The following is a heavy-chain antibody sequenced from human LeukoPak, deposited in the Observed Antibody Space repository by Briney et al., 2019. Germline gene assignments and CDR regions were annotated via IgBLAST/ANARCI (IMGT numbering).Heavy chain of an antibody. J-gene: IGHJ4*02. CDR1: GFTFSNYA. CDR2: VSGNGGNT. D-gene: IGHD3-16*01. CDR3: AKVTGGDMITYGGLDY. Sequence: GGSLRLSCTASGFTFSNYAMSWVRQAPGKGLEWVSAVSGNGGNTYYADSVKGRFTISRDNSKNTLYLQMHSLRAEDTAIYYCAKVTGGDMITYGGLDYWGQGTLVTVSS. V-gene: IGHV3-23*01.